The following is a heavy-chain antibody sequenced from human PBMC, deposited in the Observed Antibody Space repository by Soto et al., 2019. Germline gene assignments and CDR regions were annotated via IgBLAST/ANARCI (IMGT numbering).Heavy chain of an antibody. CDR1: GDSISDYY. J-gene: IGHJ4*02. CDR3: ARASRNYFAY. Sequence: SETLSLTCTVSGDSISDYYWSWIRQSPGKGLEWIVYIYHSGTTYDNPSLKSRVTISLDASKNQFSLKLSSVTAADTAVYYCARASRNYFAYWGQGTLVTVSS. V-gene: IGHV4-59*01. CDR2: IYHSGTT.